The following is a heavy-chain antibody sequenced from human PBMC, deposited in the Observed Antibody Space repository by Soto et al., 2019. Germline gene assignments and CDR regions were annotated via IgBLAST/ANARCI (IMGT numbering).Heavy chain of an antibody. J-gene: IGHJ4*02. D-gene: IGHD3-10*01. CDR3: ARGSPITMVRGVIISRRPFDY. Sequence: SQTLSLTCAISGDSVSSNSAGWNCIIHSPSRFLEWLGRTYYRSKWYNDYAVSVKSRITINPDTSKNQFSLKLSSVTAADTAVYYCARGSPITMVRGVIISRRPFDYWGQGTLVTSPQ. CDR1: GDSVSSNSAG. CDR2: TYYRSKWYN. V-gene: IGHV6-1*01.